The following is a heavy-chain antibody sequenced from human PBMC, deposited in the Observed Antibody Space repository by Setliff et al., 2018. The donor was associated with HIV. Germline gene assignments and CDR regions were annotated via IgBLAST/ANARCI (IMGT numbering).Heavy chain of an antibody. CDR2: IYPGDSDA. CDR1: GYSFTSNW. Sequence: GESLKISCKGSGYSFTSNWIGWVRQMPGKGLEWMGIIYPGDSDARYSPSFQGQVTISADKSITTAYLQWSSLKASDTAIYYCAKTGIWGDYDILTGSHYFFESWGRGILVTVSS. J-gene: IGHJ4*02. CDR3: AKTGIWGDYDILTGSHYFFES. D-gene: IGHD3-9*01. V-gene: IGHV5-51*01.